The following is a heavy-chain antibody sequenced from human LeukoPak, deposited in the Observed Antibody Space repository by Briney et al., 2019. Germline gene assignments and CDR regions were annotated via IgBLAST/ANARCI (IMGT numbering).Heavy chain of an antibody. Sequence: ASVKVSCKASRYTLISYGISWVRQAPGQGLEWMGWISAYNGNTNSAQKLRGRVTMTTDTSPSTPYMELRRLRADDTAGYLCVRDRPIRSVPATTDYWGEGTLVTVSS. CDR2: ISAYNGNT. D-gene: IGHD2-2*01. V-gene: IGHV1-18*01. J-gene: IGHJ4*02. CDR3: VRDRPIRSVPATTDY. CDR1: RYTLISYG.